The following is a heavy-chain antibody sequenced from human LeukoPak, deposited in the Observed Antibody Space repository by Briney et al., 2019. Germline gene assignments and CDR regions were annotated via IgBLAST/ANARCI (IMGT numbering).Heavy chain of an antibody. V-gene: IGHV3-11*04. CDR1: GFTFSDYY. J-gene: IGHJ4*02. Sequence: GGSLRLSCAASGFTFSDYYINWIRQAPEKGLEWVSYISSSGGTIYYADSVKGRFTISRDNAKNSLYLQMNSLRAEDTAVYYCAREGGNSGYDFDYWGQGTLVTVSS. CDR3: AREGGNSGYDFDY. D-gene: IGHD5-12*01. CDR2: ISSSGGTI.